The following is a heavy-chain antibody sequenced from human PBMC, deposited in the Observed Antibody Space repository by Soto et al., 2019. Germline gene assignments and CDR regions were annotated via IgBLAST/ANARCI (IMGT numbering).Heavy chain of an antibody. D-gene: IGHD2-15*01. J-gene: IGHJ3*02. V-gene: IGHV4-34*01. Sequence: SETLSLTCAVYGGSFSGYYWSWIRQPPGKGLEWIGEINHSGSTNYNPSLKSRVTTSVDTSKNQFSLKLSSVTAADTAVYYCARVSEDIVVVVAATADAFAIWGQGTMVTVSS. CDR3: ARVSEDIVVVVAATADAFAI. CDR2: INHSGST. CDR1: GGSFSGYY.